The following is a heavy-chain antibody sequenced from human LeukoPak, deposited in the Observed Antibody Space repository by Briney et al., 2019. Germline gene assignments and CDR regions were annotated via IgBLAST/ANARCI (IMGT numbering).Heavy chain of an antibody. Sequence: GGSLRLSCEASGFSLSISGMNWVRQAPGKGLEWVSYMSSSSDLMSYVDSVKGRFTVSRDNAKNSLFLQMNSLRDEDTAVYYCARVLRGLYNLGDWGQGTLVTVSS. CDR3: ARVLRGLYNLGD. D-gene: IGHD3-10*01. CDR1: GFSLSISG. V-gene: IGHV3-48*02. J-gene: IGHJ4*02. CDR2: MSSSSDLM.